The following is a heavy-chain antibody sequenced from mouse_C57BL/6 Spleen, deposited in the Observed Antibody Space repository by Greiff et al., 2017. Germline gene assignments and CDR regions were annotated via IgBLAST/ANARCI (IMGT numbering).Heavy chain of an antibody. Sequence: QVQLQQSGPGLVQPSQSLSITCTVSGFSLTSYGVHWVRQSPGKGLEWLGVIWRGGSTVYNAAFMSRLSITKDNSNSQVFFKMNSLQANDTTTYYCAKNEGLYDDVYYFDYWGQGTTLTVSS. J-gene: IGHJ2*01. CDR1: GFSLTSYG. CDR2: IWRGGST. D-gene: IGHD1-3*01. CDR3: AKNEGLYDDVYYFDY. V-gene: IGHV2-5*01.